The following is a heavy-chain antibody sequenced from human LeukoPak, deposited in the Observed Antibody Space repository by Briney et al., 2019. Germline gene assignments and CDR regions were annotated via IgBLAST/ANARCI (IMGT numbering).Heavy chain of an antibody. Sequence: PGGSLRLSCAASGFTFSSYAMSWVRQAPGKGLEWVSTISGGGGDTYYTDSVKGRFTISRDNSKNTLYLQMNSLRAEDTAVYYCARGFRYNWNYGYANDYWGQGTLVTVSS. CDR3: ARGFRYNWNYGYANDY. CDR1: GFTFSSYA. V-gene: IGHV3-23*01. J-gene: IGHJ4*02. D-gene: IGHD1-7*01. CDR2: ISGGGGDT.